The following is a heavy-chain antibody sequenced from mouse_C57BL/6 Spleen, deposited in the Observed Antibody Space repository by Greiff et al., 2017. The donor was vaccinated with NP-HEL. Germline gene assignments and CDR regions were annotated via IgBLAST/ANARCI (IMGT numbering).Heavy chain of an antibody. J-gene: IGHJ1*03. V-gene: IGHV3-6*01. D-gene: IGHD1-1*01. CDR3: ARETHYYGSSRGYFDV. CDR2: ISYDGSN. Sequence: EVQRVESGPGLVKPSQSLSLTCSVTGYSITSGYYWNWIRQFPGNKLEWMGYISYDGSNNYNPSLKNRISITRDTSKNQFFLKLNSVTTEDTATYYCARETHYYGSSRGYFDVWGTGTTVTVSS. CDR1: GYSITSGYY.